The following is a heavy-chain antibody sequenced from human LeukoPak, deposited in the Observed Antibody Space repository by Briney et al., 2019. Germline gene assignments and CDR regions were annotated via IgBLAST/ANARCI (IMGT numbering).Heavy chain of an antibody. CDR2: IYYSGST. CDR1: GGSISSYY. D-gene: IGHD3-16*01. V-gene: IGHV4-59*08. J-gene: IGHJ4*02. CDR3: ALGVGPDY. Sequence: KPSETLSLTCTVSGGSISSYYWSWIRQPPGKGLEWIGYIYYSGSTNYNPSLKSRVTISVDTSKNQFSLKLSSVTAADTAVYYCALGVGPDYWGQGTLVTVSS.